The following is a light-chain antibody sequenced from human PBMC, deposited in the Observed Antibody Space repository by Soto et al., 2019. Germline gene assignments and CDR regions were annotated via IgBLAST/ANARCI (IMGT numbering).Light chain of an antibody. Sequence: EIVMTQSPATLSVSPGERATLSCRASQSVGSGLSWYQQKPGQAPRLLIYGASTRATGIPARFSGSGSGTEFTLTISSLQSEDYAVYYCQQYNNWPPYTFGQGIKVEIK. J-gene: IGKJ2*01. CDR2: GAS. V-gene: IGKV3-15*01. CDR3: QQYNNWPPYT. CDR1: QSVGSG.